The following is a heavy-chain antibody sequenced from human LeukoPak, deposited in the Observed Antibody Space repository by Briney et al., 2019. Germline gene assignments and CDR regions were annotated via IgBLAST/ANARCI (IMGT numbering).Heavy chain of an antibody. CDR2: ISAYNGNT. V-gene: IGHV1-18*01. Sequence: ASVKVSCKASGYTLTSYGISWVRQAPGQGLEWMGWISAYNGNTNYAQKLQGRVTMTTDTSTSTAYMQMRSLRSDDTAVYYCARVRVGATIYYYYYMDVWGKGTTVTVSS. D-gene: IGHD1-26*01. CDR3: ARVRVGATIYYYYYMDV. CDR1: GYTLTSYG. J-gene: IGHJ6*03.